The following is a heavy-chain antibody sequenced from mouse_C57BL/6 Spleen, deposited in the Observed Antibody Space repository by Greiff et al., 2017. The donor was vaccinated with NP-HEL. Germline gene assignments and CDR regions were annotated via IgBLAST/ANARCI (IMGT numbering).Heavy chain of an antibody. J-gene: IGHJ2*01. V-gene: IGHV1-76*01. CDR1: GYTFTDYY. CDR2: IYPGSGNT. D-gene: IGHD3-1*01. CDR3: ARWGYEYY. Sequence: VQLQQSGAELVRPGASVKLSCKASGYTFTDYYINWVKQRPGQGLEWIARIYPGSGNTYYNEKFKGKATLTAEKSSSTAYMQLSSLTSEDSAVYFCARWGYEYYWGQGTTLTVSS.